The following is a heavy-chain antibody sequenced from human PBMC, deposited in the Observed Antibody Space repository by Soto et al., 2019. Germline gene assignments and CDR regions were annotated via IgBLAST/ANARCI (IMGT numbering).Heavy chain of an antibody. CDR3: AKDGYCISTSCYEDDESDTAMVTDYYYYYGMDF. CDR2: ISSSGGST. D-gene: IGHD2-2*01. CDR1: GFTFSSYA. J-gene: IGHJ6*02. V-gene: IGHV3-23*01. Sequence: GGSLRLSCAASGFTFSSYAMSWVRQAPGKGLEWVSAISSSGGSTYYADSVKGRFTISRDNSKNTLYLQMNSLRAEDTAVYYCAKDGYCISTSCYEDDESDTAMVTDYYYYYGMDFWGQGTTVTVSS.